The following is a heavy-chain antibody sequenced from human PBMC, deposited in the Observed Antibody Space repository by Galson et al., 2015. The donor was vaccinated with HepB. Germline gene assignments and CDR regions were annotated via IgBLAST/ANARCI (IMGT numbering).Heavy chain of an antibody. CDR2: ISYDGNNQ. CDR1: GFTFSNFG. V-gene: IGHV3-30*18. Sequence: SLRLSCAASGFTFSNFGMHWVRQAPGKGLEWLAVISYDGNNQYYADSVKGRFTFSRDNSKNKLYLQMNSLRAEDTAVYYCAKDEGGLGFRSGGRCYSYGMDVWGQGTTVTVSS. D-gene: IGHD2-15*01. J-gene: IGHJ6*02. CDR3: AKDEGGLGFRSGGRCYSYGMDV.